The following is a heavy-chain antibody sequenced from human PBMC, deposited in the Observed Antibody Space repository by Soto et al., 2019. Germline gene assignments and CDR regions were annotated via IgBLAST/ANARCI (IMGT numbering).Heavy chain of an antibody. V-gene: IGHV4-39*01. Sequence: PSETLSLTCTVSGTSMSGSSYYWGWIREPSGKGLEWIGSIYYSGSTYYNPSLKSRVTISVDTSNNQFSLNLGSVTAADTAVYYCARRGYGGSELNDYWGQGTLVTVSS. CDR1: GTSMSGSSYY. CDR2: IYYSGST. J-gene: IGHJ4*02. CDR3: ARRGYGGSELNDY. D-gene: IGHD5-12*01.